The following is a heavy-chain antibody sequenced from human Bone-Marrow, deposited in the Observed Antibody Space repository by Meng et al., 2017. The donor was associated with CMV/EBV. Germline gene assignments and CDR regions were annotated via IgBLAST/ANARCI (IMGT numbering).Heavy chain of an antibody. CDR3: AKESSSDYYGKHYYYRMDV. V-gene: IGHV3-33*06. CDR2: IWYDGRNK. Sequence: GGSLRLSCAASGFTFSSYAMHWVRQAPGKGLEWVAVIWYDGRNKYYADSVKGRFTISRDNSKNTLYLQMNSMSAEDTAVYYCAKESSSDYYGKHYYYRMDVWGQGTTVTVSS. D-gene: IGHD3-22*01. CDR1: GFTFSSYA. J-gene: IGHJ6*02.